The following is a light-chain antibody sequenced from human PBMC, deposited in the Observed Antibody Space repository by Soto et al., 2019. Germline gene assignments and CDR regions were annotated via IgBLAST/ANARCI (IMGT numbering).Light chain of an antibody. Sequence: LSLSPGERVTLSCRASQSVDISLAWYQQKPGQAPSLLIYGASTRATDMPGTFSGRGSGTEFTLTISSLRPEDFGVYYCQQYRSWPRTFGQGTKVDIK. V-gene: IGKV3-15*01. CDR3: QQYRSWPRT. CDR1: QSVDIS. CDR2: GAS. J-gene: IGKJ1*01.